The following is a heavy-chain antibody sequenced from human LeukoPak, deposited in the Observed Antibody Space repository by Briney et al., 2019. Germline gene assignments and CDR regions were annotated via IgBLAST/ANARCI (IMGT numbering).Heavy chain of an antibody. V-gene: IGHV4-30-4*01. CDR2: IYYSGST. D-gene: IGHD4-17*01. CDR1: GGSISSGDYY. J-gene: IGHJ5*02. CDR3: ARETDYGDYVWFDP. Sequence: SETLSLTCTVSGGSISSGDYYWSWIRQPPGKGLEWIGYIYYSGSTYYNPSLKSRVTTSVDTSKNQFSLKLSSVTAADTAVYYCARETDYGDYVWFDPWGQGTLVTVSS.